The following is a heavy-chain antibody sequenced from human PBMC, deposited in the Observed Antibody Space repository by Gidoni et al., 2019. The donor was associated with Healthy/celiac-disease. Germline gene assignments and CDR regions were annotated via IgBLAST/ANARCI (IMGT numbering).Heavy chain of an antibody. J-gene: IGHJ4*02. CDR2: INSDGSST. V-gene: IGHV3-74*01. Sequence: EVQLVESGGGLVQPGGSLRLSCAASGFTFSSYWMHWGRQDPGKGLVWVSRINSDGSSTSYADSVKGRVTISRDNAKNTLYLQMNSLGAEDTAVYYCARDGGDTAMLNWGQGTLVTVSS. CDR3: ARDGGDTAMLN. CDR1: GFTFSSYW. D-gene: IGHD5-18*01.